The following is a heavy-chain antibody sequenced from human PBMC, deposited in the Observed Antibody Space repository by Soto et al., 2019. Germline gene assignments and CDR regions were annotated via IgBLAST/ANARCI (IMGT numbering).Heavy chain of an antibody. CDR1: GYTFTGYY. CDR3: ARFRGATATFDGYYGMDV. J-gene: IGHJ6*02. V-gene: IGHV1-2*04. D-gene: IGHD3-9*01. CDR2: INPNSGGT. Sequence: ASVKVSCKASGYTFTGYYMHWVRQAPGQGLEWMGWINPNSGGTNYAQKFQGWVTMTRDTSISTAHMELSRLRSDDTAVYYCARFRGATATFDGYYGMDVWGQGTTVTVSS.